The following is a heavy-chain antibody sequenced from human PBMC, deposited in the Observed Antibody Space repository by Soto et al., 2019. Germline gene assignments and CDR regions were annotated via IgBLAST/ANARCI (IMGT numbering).Heavy chain of an antibody. D-gene: IGHD2-2*01. CDR2: IIPIFGTA. Sequence: QVQLVQSGAEVKKPGSSVKVSCKASGGTFSSYAISWVRQAPGQGLEWMGGIIPIFGTANYAQKFQGRVTITADESTSTAYMELSSLRSEDTAVYYCARALVVVPAALYNWFDPWGKGTLVTVSS. J-gene: IGHJ5*02. V-gene: IGHV1-69*01. CDR3: ARALVVVPAALYNWFDP. CDR1: GGTFSSYA.